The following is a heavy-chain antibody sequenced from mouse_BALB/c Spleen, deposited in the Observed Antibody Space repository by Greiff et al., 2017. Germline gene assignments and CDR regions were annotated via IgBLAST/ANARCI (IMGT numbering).Heavy chain of an antibody. J-gene: IGHJ4*01. CDR2: IWRGGST. Sequence: QVQLKESGPSLVQPSQSLSITCTVSGFSLTSYGVHWVRQSPGKGLEWLGVIWRGGSTDYNAAFMSRLSITKDNSKSQVFFKMNSLQADDTAIYYCAKKGATVVGAMDYWGQGTSVTVSS. CDR1: GFSLTSYG. V-gene: IGHV2-5-1*01. CDR3: AKKGATVVGAMDY. D-gene: IGHD1-1*01.